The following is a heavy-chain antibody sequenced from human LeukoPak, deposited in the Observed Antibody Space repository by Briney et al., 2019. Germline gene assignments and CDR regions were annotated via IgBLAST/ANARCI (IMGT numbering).Heavy chain of an antibody. V-gene: IGHV3-74*01. D-gene: IGHD1/OR15-1a*01. CDR3: AGTRGLGPGGWFDP. Sequence: GGSLRLSCAASGFTFSSYWMHWVRQAPGKGLVWVSRINTDGSNTYYADSVKGRFTISRDNAKNSLFLQMNSLRGEDTAVYYCAGTRGLGPGGWFDPWGQGTLVTVSS. CDR1: GFTFSSYW. J-gene: IGHJ5*02. CDR2: INTDGSNT.